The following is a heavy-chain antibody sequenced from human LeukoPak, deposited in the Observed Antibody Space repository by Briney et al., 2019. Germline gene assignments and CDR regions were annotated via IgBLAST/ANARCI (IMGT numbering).Heavy chain of an antibody. V-gene: IGHV3-23*01. Sequence: PGGTLRLSCAASGFTFSSYGMSWVRQAPGKGLEWVSAISGSGGSTYYADSVKGRFTISRDNSKNTLYLQMNSLRAEDTAVYYCAKDHIVATTNYYYYYYYMDVWGKGTTVTVSS. CDR2: ISGSGGST. CDR3: AKDHIVATTNYYYYYYYMDV. J-gene: IGHJ6*03. CDR1: GFTFSSYG. D-gene: IGHD5-12*01.